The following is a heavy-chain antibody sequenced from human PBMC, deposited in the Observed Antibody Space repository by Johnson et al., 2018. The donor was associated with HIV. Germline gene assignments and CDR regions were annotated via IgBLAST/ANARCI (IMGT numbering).Heavy chain of an antibody. CDR2: ISGSGGST. CDR3: AKDAGNDFRGLDAFDI. J-gene: IGHJ3*02. CDR1: GFTFSNYA. V-gene: IGHV3-23*04. Sequence: VQLVESGGGLQPGGSLRLSCAASGFTFSNYAMTWVRQAPGKGLEWVSGISGSGGSTYYADSVKGRFTISRDNAKNSLYLLMNSLRAEDTAVYYCAKDAGNDFRGLDAFDIWGQGTKVTVSS. D-gene: IGHD3-3*01.